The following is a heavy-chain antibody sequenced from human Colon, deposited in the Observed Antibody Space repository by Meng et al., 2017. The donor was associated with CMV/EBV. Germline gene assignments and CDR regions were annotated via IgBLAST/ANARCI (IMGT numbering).Heavy chain of an antibody. CDR2: IFDRGSV. D-gene: IGHD3-3*01. V-gene: IGHV4-59*01. CDR3: ARGNDFWSGSVYYHYFDL. Sequence: SETLSLPCDVSGGSMSGYYWSWLRQPPGKELEWIGFIFDRGSVNYNPSLQSRLTMSADTSNNQFFLNLTSVTAADTAVYYCARGNDFWSGSVYYHYFDLWGRGTLVTVSS. CDR1: GGSMSGYY. J-gene: IGHJ2*01.